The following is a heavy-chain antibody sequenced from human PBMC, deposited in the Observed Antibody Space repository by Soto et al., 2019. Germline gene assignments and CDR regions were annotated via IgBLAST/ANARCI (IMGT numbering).Heavy chain of an antibody. CDR1: SGPDRSHN. V-gene: IGHV4-59*08. CDR2: VYYTGDT. D-gene: IGHD4-17*01. CDR3: VRQGIDYLHGLVDV. Sequence: QVQLQQSGPRLVKPSETLSLTCTVSSGPDRSHNWGWIRQPPGRGLEWIGYVYYTGDTAYNPPLRGRVTRSADPSTNDISLTLNSVTAADTAVYYCVRQGIDYLHGLVDVWGQGTTVSVSS. J-gene: IGHJ6*02.